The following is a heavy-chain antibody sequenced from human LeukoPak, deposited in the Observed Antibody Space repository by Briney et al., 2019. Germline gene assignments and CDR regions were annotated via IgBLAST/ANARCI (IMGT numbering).Heavy chain of an antibody. CDR2: ISYDGSNK. Sequence: GRSLRLSCAASGFTFSSYGMHWVRQAPGKGLEWVAVISYDGSNKYYADSVKGRFTISRDNSKNTPYLQMNSLRAEDTAVYYCTAGGGTAMVIDYWGQGTLVTVSS. CDR3: TAGGGTAMVIDY. J-gene: IGHJ4*02. CDR1: GFTFSSYG. D-gene: IGHD5-18*01. V-gene: IGHV3-30*03.